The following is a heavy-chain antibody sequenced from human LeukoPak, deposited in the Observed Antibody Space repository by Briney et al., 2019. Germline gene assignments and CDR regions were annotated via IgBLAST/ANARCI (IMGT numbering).Heavy chain of an antibody. J-gene: IGHJ6*04. D-gene: IGHD3-10*01. CDR1: GYTFTNYA. CDR2: INTNTGNP. V-gene: IGHV7-4-1*02. CDR3: ARRSMVQHLDV. Sequence: GSVKVSCKASGYTFTNYAMNWVRQAPGQGLEWMGWINTNTGNPTYAQGFTGRFVFSLDTSVSTAYLQISSLKTEDTAVYYCARRSMVQHLDVWGKGTTVTVSS.